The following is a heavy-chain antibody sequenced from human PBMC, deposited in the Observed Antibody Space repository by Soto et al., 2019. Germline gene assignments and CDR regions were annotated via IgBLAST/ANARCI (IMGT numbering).Heavy chain of an antibody. CDR1: GYSISSGYY. J-gene: IGHJ6*02. V-gene: IGHV4-38-2*02. D-gene: IGHD6-6*01. CDR3: ARDYGAARSYYYYYYGMDV. Sequence: LSLTCAVSGYSISSGYYWGWIRQPPGKGLEWIGSIYHSGSTYYNPSLKSRVTISVDTSKNQFSLKLSSVTAADTAVYYCARDYGAARSYYYYYYGMDVWGQGTTVTVSS. CDR2: IYHSGST.